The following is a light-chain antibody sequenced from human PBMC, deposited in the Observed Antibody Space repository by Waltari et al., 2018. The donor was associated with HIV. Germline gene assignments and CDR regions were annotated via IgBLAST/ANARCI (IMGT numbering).Light chain of an antibody. CDR1: SGSIAGNY. CDR2: ESY. CDR3: QSYDSNKNWV. Sequence: NFMLTQPHSVSESPGKTVTISCTRSSGSIAGNYVQWFQRRPGSSRTTVIYESYFRTSGVPSRFSSSIDRSSNSASLTISGLKTEDEADYYCQSYDSNKNWVFGGGTKLTVL. V-gene: IGLV6-57*01. J-gene: IGLJ3*02.